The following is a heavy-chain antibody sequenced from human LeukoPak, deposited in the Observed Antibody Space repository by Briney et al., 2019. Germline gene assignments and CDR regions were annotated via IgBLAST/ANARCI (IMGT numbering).Heavy chain of an antibody. D-gene: IGHD2-8*01. CDR3: ARPEGSTTGFWYFDL. CDR2: IHYNVNT. Sequence: SETLSLTCTVSGGSRTSSSYDWGWIRQPPGKGLEWIGSIHYNVNTYYNPSLKSRVTISVDTSKNQFFLRLNSVTAADTAVYYCARPEGSTTGFWYFDLWSRGTLVTVSS. CDR1: GGSRTSSSYD. V-gene: IGHV4-39*01. J-gene: IGHJ2*01.